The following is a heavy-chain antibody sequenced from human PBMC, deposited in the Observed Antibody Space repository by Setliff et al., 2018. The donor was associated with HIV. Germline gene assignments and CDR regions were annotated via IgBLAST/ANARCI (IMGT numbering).Heavy chain of an antibody. Sequence: PSETLSLTCTVSGGSINSRSYYWGWIRQPPGKGLEWIGSVYHTGSTYYNPSLKSRVTISVDTSKNQFSLKLSSVTAADTAVYYCARGKISPRGVVLIDYWGQGTLVTVSS. V-gene: IGHV4-39*07. J-gene: IGHJ4*02. CDR2: VYHTGST. CDR3: ARGKISPRGVVLIDY. D-gene: IGHD3-22*01. CDR1: GGSINSRSYY.